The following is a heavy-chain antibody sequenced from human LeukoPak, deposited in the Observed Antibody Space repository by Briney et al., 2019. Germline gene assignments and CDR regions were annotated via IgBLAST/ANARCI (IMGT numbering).Heavy chain of an antibody. D-gene: IGHD6-19*01. CDR2: MNPNSGNT. CDR1: GYTFSNFD. CDR3: ARGGIAVAGGDY. V-gene: IGHV1-8*02. J-gene: IGHJ4*02. Sequence: ASVKVSCKASGYTFSNFDINWVRQATGQGLEWMGWMNPNSGNTGYAQKFQGRVTTTRNTSISTAYMELSSLRSEDTAVYYCARGGIAVAGGDYWGQGTLVTVSS.